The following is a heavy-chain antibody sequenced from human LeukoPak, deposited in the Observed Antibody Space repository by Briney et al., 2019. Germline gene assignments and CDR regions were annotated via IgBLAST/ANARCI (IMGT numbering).Heavy chain of an antibody. V-gene: IGHV1-2*02. D-gene: IGHD6-13*01. CDR3: ATEYSSSSDY. Sequence: GASVKVSCKASVYTFTDYFMHWVRQAPGQGLEWMGWINPNSGGTNYAQKFQGRVTMTRDTSISTAYMELSRLRSDDTAVYYCATEYSSSSDYWGQGTLVTVSS. J-gene: IGHJ4*02. CDR2: INPNSGGT. CDR1: VYTFTDYF.